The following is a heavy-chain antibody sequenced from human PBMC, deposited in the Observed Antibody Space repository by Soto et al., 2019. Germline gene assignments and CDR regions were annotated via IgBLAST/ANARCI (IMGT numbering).Heavy chain of an antibody. CDR1: GLTFSDYY. Sequence: PGGSLRLSCAASGLTFSDYYMSWIRQAPGKGLEWVSYISSSGSTIYYADSVKGRFTISRDNAKNSLYLQMNSLRAEDTAVYYCARGGYSYGWEGIYYYYYGMDVWGQGTTVTVSS. V-gene: IGHV3-11*01. D-gene: IGHD5-18*01. J-gene: IGHJ6*02. CDR2: ISSSGSTI. CDR3: ARGGYSYGWEGIYYYYYGMDV.